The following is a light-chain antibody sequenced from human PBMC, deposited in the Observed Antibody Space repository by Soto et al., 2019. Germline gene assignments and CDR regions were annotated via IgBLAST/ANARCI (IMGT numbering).Light chain of an antibody. CDR3: SSFRGASTI. J-gene: IGLJ1*01. CDR1: SSDVGGYNY. Sequence: QSVLTQPPSASGSPGQSVTISCTGTSSDVGGYNYVSWYQQHPGKAPNLVIYEVTKRPSGVPDRFSGSKSGNTASLTVSGLQAEDEADYYCSSFRGASTIFGTGTKGTAL. V-gene: IGLV2-8*01. CDR2: EVT.